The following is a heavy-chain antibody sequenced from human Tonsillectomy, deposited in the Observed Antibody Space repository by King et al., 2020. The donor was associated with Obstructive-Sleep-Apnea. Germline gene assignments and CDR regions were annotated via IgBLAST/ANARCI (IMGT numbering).Heavy chain of an antibody. D-gene: IGHD1-26*01. CDR3: ATPVGAKDYYYYYGMDA. Sequence: QLVQSGAEVKKPGASVKVSCKVSGYTLTELSMHWVRQAPGKGLEWMGGFDPEDGETIYAQKFQGRVTMTEDTSTDTAYMELGSLRSEDTAGYYCATPVGAKDYYYYYGMDAWGQGTTVTVSS. V-gene: IGHV1-24*01. J-gene: IGHJ6*02. CDR1: GYTLTELS. CDR2: FDPEDGET.